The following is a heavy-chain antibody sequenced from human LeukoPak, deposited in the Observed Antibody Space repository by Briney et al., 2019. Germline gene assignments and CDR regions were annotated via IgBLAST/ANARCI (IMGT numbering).Heavy chain of an antibody. V-gene: IGHV4-34*01. CDR3: AGTPSSP. CDR1: GGSFSGYY. J-gene: IGHJ5*02. CDR2: INHSGST. Sequence: KSSETLSLTCAVYGGSFSGYYWSWIRQPPGKGLEWIGEINHSGSTNYNPSLKSRVTISVDTSKNQFSLKLSSVTAADTAVYYCAGTPSSPWGQGTLVTVSS.